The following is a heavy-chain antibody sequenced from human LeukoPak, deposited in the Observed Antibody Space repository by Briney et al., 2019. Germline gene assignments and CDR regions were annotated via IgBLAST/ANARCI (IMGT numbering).Heavy chain of an antibody. CDR3: ATGPRNDP. CDR1: GYPFTKWE. Sequence: ASVKVSCKTSGYPFTKWEINWVRQAAGQGLEWLGWVHPDNGNTYAQRFRGRVTMSRGTSTTTAYMELSGLRSNDTAVYFCATGPRNDPWGQGTLVTVSS. D-gene: IGHD1-14*01. V-gene: IGHV1-8*01. CDR2: VHPDNGNT. J-gene: IGHJ5*02.